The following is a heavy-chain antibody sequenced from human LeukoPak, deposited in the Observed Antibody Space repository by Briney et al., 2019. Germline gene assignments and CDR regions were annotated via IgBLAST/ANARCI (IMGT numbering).Heavy chain of an antibody. CDR2: MNPNSGNT. Sequence: GASVKVSCKASGYTFTSYDINWGRQATGQGLEWMGWMNPNSGNTGYAQKFQGRVTMTRNTSISTAYMELSSLRSEDTAVYYCARVGLAVAGPYFDYWGQGTLVTVSS. CDR1: GYTFTSYD. CDR3: ARVGLAVAGPYFDY. D-gene: IGHD6-19*01. V-gene: IGHV1-8*01. J-gene: IGHJ4*02.